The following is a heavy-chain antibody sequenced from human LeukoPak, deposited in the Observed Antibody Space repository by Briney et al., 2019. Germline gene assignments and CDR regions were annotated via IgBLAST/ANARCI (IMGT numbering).Heavy chain of an antibody. J-gene: IGHJ4*02. CDR3: ASRAHFWSGPGG. Sequence: PGGSLRLSCAASGFIFSSYGMHWVRQAPGKGLEWVAFIRYDGSNKYYADSVKGRFTISRDNSKNTLYLQMNSLRAEDTAVYYCASRAHFWSGPGGWGQGTLVTVSS. D-gene: IGHD3-3*02. CDR2: IRYDGSNK. V-gene: IGHV3-30*02. CDR1: GFIFSSYG.